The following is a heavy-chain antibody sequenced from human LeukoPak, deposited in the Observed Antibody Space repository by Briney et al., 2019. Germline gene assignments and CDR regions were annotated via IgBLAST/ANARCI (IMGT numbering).Heavy chain of an antibody. Sequence: GGSLRLSCAASGFTFSSYSMNWVRQAPGKGLEWVSSISSSSSYIYYADSVKGRFTISRDNSKNTLYLQMNSLRAEDTAVYYCARDRRRTFDPWGQGTLVTVSS. V-gene: IGHV3-21*01. J-gene: IGHJ5*02. CDR2: ISSSSSYI. CDR1: GFTFSSYS. D-gene: IGHD1-14*01. CDR3: ARDRRRTFDP.